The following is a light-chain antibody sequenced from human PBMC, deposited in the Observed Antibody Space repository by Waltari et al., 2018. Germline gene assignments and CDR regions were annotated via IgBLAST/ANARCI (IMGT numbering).Light chain of an antibody. Sequence: QSALTQPASVSGSPGQSITISCTGTSSDVGGYNYVSWYQQHPGKDPKLMFCDVNNPPSGVSTRFSGSKSGNTASLTISGLQAEDEADYYCSSFTSSSTWVFGGGTKLTVL. CDR2: DVN. CDR3: SSFTSSSTWV. V-gene: IGLV2-14*01. CDR1: SSDVGGYNY. J-gene: IGLJ3*02.